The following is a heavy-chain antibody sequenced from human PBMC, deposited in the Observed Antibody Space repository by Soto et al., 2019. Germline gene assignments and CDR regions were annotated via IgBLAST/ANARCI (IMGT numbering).Heavy chain of an antibody. CDR3: ARVAAAGTLTGWFDP. Sequence: SETLSLTCAVYGGSFSGYYWSWIRQPPGKGLEWIGEINHSGSTNYNPSLKSRVTISVDTSKNQFSLKLSFVTAADTAVYYCARVAAAGTLTGWFDPWGQGTLVTVSS. D-gene: IGHD6-13*01. CDR1: GGSFSGYY. V-gene: IGHV4-34*01. CDR2: INHSGST. J-gene: IGHJ5*02.